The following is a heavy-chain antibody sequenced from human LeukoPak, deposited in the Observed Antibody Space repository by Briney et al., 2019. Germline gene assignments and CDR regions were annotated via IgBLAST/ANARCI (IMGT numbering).Heavy chain of an antibody. CDR1: GFTFDEFA. CDR2: ISSNSENV. J-gene: IGHJ6*04. Sequence: GGSLRLSCAASGFTFDEFAMHWVRQAPGKGLEWVSGISSNSENVAYADSVKGRFTISRDDAKNSLFLQMNSLRAEDTALYYCAKDIGFSITVFRGMDVWGKGTTVTISS. D-gene: IGHD3-10*01. CDR3: AKDIGFSITVFRGMDV. V-gene: IGHV3-9*01.